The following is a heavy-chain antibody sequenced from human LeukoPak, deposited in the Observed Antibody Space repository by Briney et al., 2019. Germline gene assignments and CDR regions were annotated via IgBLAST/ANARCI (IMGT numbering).Heavy chain of an antibody. J-gene: IGHJ6*03. V-gene: IGHV4-59*01. CDR3: ARGRVSSSTWYSTYYYYFYMDV. D-gene: IGHD4-11*01. CDR2: VDHTGST. Sequence: PSETLSLTCAVYGVSFSGYYWSWIRQPPGKGLEWIGYVDHTGSTNFNPSLNGRVSISRDTSKNLFSLRLRSVTAADTAVYFCARGRVSSSTWYSTYYYYFYMDVWGKGTTVTVSS. CDR1: GVSFSGYY.